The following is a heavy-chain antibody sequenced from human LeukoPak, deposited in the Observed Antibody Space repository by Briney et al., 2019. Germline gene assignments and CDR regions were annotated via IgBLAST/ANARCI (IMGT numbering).Heavy chain of an antibody. V-gene: IGHV3-30*02. CDR2: IRYDGSNK. D-gene: IGHD5-18*01. CDR1: GFTFSSYG. Sequence: GGSLRLSCAASGFTFSSYGMHWVRQAPGKGLEWVAFIRYDGSNKYYADSVKGRFTISRDNSKNTLYLQMNSLRAEDTAVYYCAKRSGYSYGSRYALDHWGQGTLVTVSS. CDR3: AKRSGYSYGSRYALDH. J-gene: IGHJ4*02.